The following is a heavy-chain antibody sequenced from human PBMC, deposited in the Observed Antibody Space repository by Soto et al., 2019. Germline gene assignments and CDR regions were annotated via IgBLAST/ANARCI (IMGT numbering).Heavy chain of an antibody. D-gene: IGHD3-10*01. CDR1: GFTFSSYW. CDR3: AKVVDGAFDI. Sequence: EVQLVESGGGLVQPGGSLRLSCAASGFTFSSYWMHWVRQDPGKGLVWVSSIKTDGTATQYADSVKGRFTISRDNSKNTLYLQMNSLRAEDTAVYYCAKVVDGAFDIWGQGTMVTVSS. V-gene: IGHV3-74*03. CDR2: IKTDGTAT. J-gene: IGHJ3*02.